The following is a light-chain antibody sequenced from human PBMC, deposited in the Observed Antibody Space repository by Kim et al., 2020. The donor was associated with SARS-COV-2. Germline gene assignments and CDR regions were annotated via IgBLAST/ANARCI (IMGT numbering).Light chain of an antibody. V-gene: IGLV2-14*01. J-gene: IGLJ3*02. CDR1: SSDVGGYNY. CDR3: SSYTSSSTGV. CDR2: DVS. Sequence: QSALTQPASVSGSPGQSITISCTGTSSDVGGYNYVSWYQQHPGKAPKLMIYDVSKRPSGVSNRFSGSKSGNTASLTISGLQAEDEADYYCSSYTSSSTGVLGGGTQLT.